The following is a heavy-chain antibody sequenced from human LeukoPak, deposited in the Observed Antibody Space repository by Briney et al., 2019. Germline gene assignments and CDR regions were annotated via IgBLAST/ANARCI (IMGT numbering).Heavy chain of an antibody. D-gene: IGHD4-17*01. CDR2: IYYGGST. J-gene: IGHJ5*02. V-gene: IGHV4-39*07. Sequence: SETLSLTCTVSGGSISSSSYYWGWIRQPPGKGLEYIGSIYYGGSTYYTPSLKSRVTISVDTSKNLFSLKLTSVTAADTAVYYCATCRDEFGDYGFTSWGQGTLVTVSS. CDR3: ATCRDEFGDYGFTS. CDR1: GGSISSSSYY.